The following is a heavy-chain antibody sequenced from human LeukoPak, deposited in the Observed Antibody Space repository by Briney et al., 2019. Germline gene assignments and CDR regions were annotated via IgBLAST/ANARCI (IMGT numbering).Heavy chain of an antibody. J-gene: IGHJ3*02. V-gene: IGHV5-51*01. CDR3: ARLDSYYYDSSGYYSSAFDI. CDR1: GYSFTSYW. CDR2: IYPGDSDT. D-gene: IGHD3-22*01. Sequence: GSLKISCKGSGYSFTSYWIGWVRQMPGKGLEWMGIIYPGDSDTRYSPSFQGQVTISADKSIRTAYLQWSSLKASDTAMYYCARLDSYYYDSSGYYSSAFDIWGQGTMVTVSS.